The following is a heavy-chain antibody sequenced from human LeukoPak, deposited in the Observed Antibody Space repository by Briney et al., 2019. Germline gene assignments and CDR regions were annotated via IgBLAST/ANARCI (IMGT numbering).Heavy chain of an antibody. J-gene: IGHJ2*01. V-gene: IGHV3-9*01. CDR3: AKSRLATLSYWYFDL. CDR2: VRWNSETK. CDR1: GFTFDDYA. D-gene: IGHD6-25*01. Sequence: PGGSLRLSCAASGFTFDDYAMHWVRQAPGKGLEWVSGVRWNSETKAYADSVKGRFTISRDNAKNSLYLQMDSLRPEDTALYFCAKSRLATLSYWYFDLWGRGALVTVSS.